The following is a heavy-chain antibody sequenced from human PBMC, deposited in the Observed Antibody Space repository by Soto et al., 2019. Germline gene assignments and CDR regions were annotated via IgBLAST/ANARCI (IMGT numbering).Heavy chain of an antibody. CDR3: ARDGGYYDSSGYQPEGTADY. CDR2: IWYDGSNK. Sequence: GGSLRLSCAASGFTFSSYGMHWVRQAPGKGLEWVAIIWYDGSNKYYADSEKRRFTISRDNSKNTLYLQMNSRRAEATAEYYCARDGGYYDSSGYQPEGTADYWGQGTLVTVSS. J-gene: IGHJ4*02. V-gene: IGHV3-33*01. D-gene: IGHD3-22*01. CDR1: GFTFSSYG.